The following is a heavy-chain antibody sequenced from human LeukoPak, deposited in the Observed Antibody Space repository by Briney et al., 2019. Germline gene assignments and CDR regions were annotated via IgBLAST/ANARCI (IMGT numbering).Heavy chain of an antibody. CDR1: GFTFSSYE. Sequence: PGGSLRLSCAASGFTFSSYEMNWVRQAPGKGLEGVSYISSSGRTMSYAVSVKGGFTISRDKAKNSLYLQMNSLRVEDTAVYYCASLRPRQQLVVDHWGQGTLVTVSS. V-gene: IGHV3-48*03. CDR2: ISSSGRTM. CDR3: ASLRPRQQLVVDH. D-gene: IGHD6-13*01. J-gene: IGHJ4*02.